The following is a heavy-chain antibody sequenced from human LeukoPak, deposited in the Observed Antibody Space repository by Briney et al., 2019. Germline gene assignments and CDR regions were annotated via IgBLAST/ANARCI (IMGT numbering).Heavy chain of an antibody. D-gene: IGHD5-12*01. J-gene: IGHJ4*02. V-gene: IGHV3-7*01. Sequence: GGSLRLSCAASGFTFSTYWMSWVRQAPGKGLEWVASIKQDGSEKSYVDSLKGRFTISRDNAKNSLYLEMNSLRAVDTAVYYCARRASRAFDYWGQGTLVTVSS. CDR3: ARRASRAFDY. CDR2: IKQDGSEK. CDR1: GFTFSTYW.